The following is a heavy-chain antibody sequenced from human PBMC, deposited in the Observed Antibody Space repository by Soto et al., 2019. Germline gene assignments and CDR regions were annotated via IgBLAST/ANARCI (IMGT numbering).Heavy chain of an antibody. D-gene: IGHD3-10*01. V-gene: IGHV1-69*01. CDR3: AVAAVREIMAQESSGMAV. Sequence: QVQLVQSGAEVKTPGSSVKVSCKASGGTLSDYAISWVRQAPGQGLEWMGGIMPTVDSANYAQNFQGRLTMSADESTSIANLELSSLRSDDTAVYYCAVAAVREIMAQESSGMAVWGQGTTVIVSS. CDR2: IMPTVDSA. CDR1: GGTLSDYA. J-gene: IGHJ6*02.